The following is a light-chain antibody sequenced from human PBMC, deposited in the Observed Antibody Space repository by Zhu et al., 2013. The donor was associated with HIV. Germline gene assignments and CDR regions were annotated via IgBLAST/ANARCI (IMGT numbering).Light chain of an antibody. J-gene: IGLJ2*01. CDR1: SSDVGGYNY. Sequence: QSALTQPPSASGSPGQSVTISCTGTSSDVGGYNYVSWYQQYPGKAPKLMIFEVTNRPSGVSNRFSGSKSGNTASLTISGLQAEDEADYYCSSYTSSRLGVFGGGTKVIVL. CDR3: SSYTSSRLGV. CDR2: EVT. V-gene: IGLV2-14*01.